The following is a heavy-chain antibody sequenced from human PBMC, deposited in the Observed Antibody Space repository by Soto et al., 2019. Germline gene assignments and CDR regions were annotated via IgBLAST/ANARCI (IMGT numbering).Heavy chain of an antibody. V-gene: IGHV3-33*01. CDR1: GCTFSSYG. CDR2: IWYEGSNQ. Sequence: PGGSLRLSCAASGCTFSSYGMHWVRQAPGKRLECVAVIWYEGSNQYYAASVKGRFTISRDNSKNTLYLQMHSLRAEDTAVYYCARDYLVIPHRVIDYWGQGTLVTVSS. J-gene: IGHJ4*02. CDR3: ARDYLVIPHRVIDY. D-gene: IGHD2-15*01.